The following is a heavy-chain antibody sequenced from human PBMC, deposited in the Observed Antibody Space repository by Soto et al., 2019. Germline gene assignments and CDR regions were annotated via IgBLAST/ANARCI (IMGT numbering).Heavy chain of an antibody. J-gene: IGHJ4*02. Sequence: GASVKVSCKPSGGTFSSYAISWVRKAPGQGLEWMGGIIPIFGTANYAQKFQGRVTITADKSTSTAYMELSSLRSEDTAVYYCARDTDSSGYYPYYFDYWGQGTLVTVSS. D-gene: IGHD3-22*01. V-gene: IGHV1-69*06. CDR3: ARDTDSSGYYPYYFDY. CDR2: IIPIFGTA. CDR1: GGTFSSYA.